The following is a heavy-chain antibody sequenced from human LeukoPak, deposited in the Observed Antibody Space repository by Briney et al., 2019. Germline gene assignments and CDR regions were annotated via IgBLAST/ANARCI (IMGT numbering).Heavy chain of an antibody. CDR1: GFTFSSYE. D-gene: IGHD5-24*01. CDR3: ARDRHRRLQPFDY. V-gene: IGHV3-48*03. Sequence: GGSLRLSCAASGFTFSSYEMNWARQAPGKGLEWVSYISSSGSTIYYADSVKGRVTISRDNAKNSLYLQMNSLRAEDTAVYYCARDRHRRLQPFDYWGQGTLVTVSS. CDR2: ISSSGSTI. J-gene: IGHJ4*02.